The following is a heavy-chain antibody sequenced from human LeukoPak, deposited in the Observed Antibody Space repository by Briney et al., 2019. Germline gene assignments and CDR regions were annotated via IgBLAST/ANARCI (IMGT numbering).Heavy chain of an antibody. CDR2: ISWNSGSI. V-gene: IGHV3-9*01. J-gene: IGHJ5*02. CDR1: GFTFDDYA. CDR3: AKGRDKYQLLSKNWFDP. Sequence: GGSLRLSCAASGFTFDDYAMHWVRQAPGKGLEWVSGISWNSGSIGYADSVKGRFTISRDNAKNSLYLQMNSLRAEDTALYYCAKGRDKYQLLSKNWFDPWGQGTLVAVSS. D-gene: IGHD2-2*01.